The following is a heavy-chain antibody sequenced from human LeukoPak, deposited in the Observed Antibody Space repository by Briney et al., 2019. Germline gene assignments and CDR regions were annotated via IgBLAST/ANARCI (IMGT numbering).Heavy chain of an antibody. Sequence: ASVKVSCKASGYTFTSYGISWVRQATGQGLEWMGWISDYNGNANYAQKVQGRVTMPTETSTSTAYRELKKLRSDDTDWDYYARDLYRDSLPVSWFDPWGQGTLVTVSS. CDR1: GYTFTSYG. CDR2: ISDYNGNA. V-gene: IGHV1-18*01. CDR3: ARDLYRDSLPVSWFDP. D-gene: IGHD4-11*01. J-gene: IGHJ5*02.